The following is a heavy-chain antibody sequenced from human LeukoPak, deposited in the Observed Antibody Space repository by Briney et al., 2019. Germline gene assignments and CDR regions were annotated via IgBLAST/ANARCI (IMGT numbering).Heavy chain of an antibody. Sequence: GGSLRLSCAASGFTFSSYSMNWVRQAPGKGLEWVSSISGNGGNTYYADSVKGRFTISRDNPKNTLYLQVNNLRAEDTAVYDCATRIAVAGTVYWGQGTLVTVSS. J-gene: IGHJ4*02. CDR1: GFTFSSYS. V-gene: IGHV3-23*01. D-gene: IGHD6-19*01. CDR3: ATRIAVAGTVY. CDR2: ISGNGGNT.